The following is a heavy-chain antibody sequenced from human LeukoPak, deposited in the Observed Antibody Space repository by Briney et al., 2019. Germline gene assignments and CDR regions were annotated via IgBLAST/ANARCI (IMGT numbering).Heavy chain of an antibody. CDR2: MFYSGST. J-gene: IGHJ5*02. D-gene: IGHD3-9*01. Sequence: PSETLSLTCAVYGGSFSGYYWGWIRQTPGKGLECIGSMFYSGSTYYNPSLKSRVTISVDTSKNQFSLKLSSVTAADTAVYYCARRALTNWFDPWGQGTLVTVSS. CDR1: GGSFSGYY. V-gene: IGHV4-34*12. CDR3: ARRALTNWFDP.